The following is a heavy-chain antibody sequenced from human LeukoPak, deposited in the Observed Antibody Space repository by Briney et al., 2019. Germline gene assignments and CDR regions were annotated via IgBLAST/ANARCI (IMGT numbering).Heavy chain of an antibody. Sequence: SETLSLTCTVSGGPISSSIYYWGWFRQPPGKGLEWTGSIYYNVATYYNSSLKSRVTISVDTSKNHLSLKLSSVTAADTAVYYCARVRDGYNRNWAYWGQGTLVTVSS. J-gene: IGHJ4*02. CDR1: GGPISSSIYY. CDR3: ARVRDGYNRNWAY. CDR2: IYYNVAT. V-gene: IGHV4-39*02. D-gene: IGHD5-24*01.